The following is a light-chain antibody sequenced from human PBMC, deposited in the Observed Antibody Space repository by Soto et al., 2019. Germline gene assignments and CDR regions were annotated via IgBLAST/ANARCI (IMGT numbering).Light chain of an antibody. V-gene: IGLV1-51*01. Sequence: QAVVTQPPSVSAAPGQKVSISCSGSSSNVGKNFVSWYQHVPGKAPKLIIYDNQKRPSGIPDRFSASKSGTLATLDITGLQTGDEADYYCGTWDSSLTIGVIFGGGTKLTVL. CDR2: DNQ. J-gene: IGLJ2*01. CDR1: SSNVGKNF. CDR3: GTWDSSLTIGVI.